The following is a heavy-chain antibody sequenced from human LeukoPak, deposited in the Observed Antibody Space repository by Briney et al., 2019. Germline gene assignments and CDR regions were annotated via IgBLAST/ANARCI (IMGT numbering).Heavy chain of an antibody. Sequence: SETLSLTCTVSGGSISSYYWSWIRQPAGKGLEWIGRIYTSGSTNYNPSLKSRVTMSVDTSKNQFSLKLSSVTAADTAVYYCARDITMVRADYMDVWGKGTTVTVSS. J-gene: IGHJ6*03. CDR1: GGSISSYY. CDR2: IYTSGST. CDR3: ARDITMVRADYMDV. D-gene: IGHD3-10*01. V-gene: IGHV4-4*07.